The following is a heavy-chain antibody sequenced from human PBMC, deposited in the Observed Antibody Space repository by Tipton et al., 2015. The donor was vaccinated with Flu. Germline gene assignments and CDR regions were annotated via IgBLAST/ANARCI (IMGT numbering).Heavy chain of an antibody. D-gene: IGHD6-13*01. J-gene: IGHJ4*02. V-gene: IGHV4-39*07. CDR1: GGSISSSSYY. CDR2: IYYSGST. CDR3: ARFISIAAVADY. Sequence: TLSLTCTVSGGSISSSSYYWGWIRQPPGKGLEWIGSIYYSGSTYYNPSPKSRVTISVDTSKNQFSLKLSSVTAADTAVYYCARFISIAAVADYWGQGTLVTVSS.